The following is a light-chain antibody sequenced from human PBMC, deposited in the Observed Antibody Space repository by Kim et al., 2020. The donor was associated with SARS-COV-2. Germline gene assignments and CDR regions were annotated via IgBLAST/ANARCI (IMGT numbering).Light chain of an antibody. V-gene: IGKV1-6*01. CDR3: LQDYNYPLT. CDR2: AAS. CDR1: QGIRND. J-gene: IGKJ4*01. Sequence: ASVGDRVTITCRASQGIRNDLGWYQQKPGKAPKLLSYAASSLQSGVPSRFSGSGSGTDFTLTISRLQPEDFATYYCLQDYNYPLTFGGGTKVDIK.